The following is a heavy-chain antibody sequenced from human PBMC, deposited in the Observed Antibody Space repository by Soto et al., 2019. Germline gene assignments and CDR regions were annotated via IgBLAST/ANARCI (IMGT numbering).Heavy chain of an antibody. CDR1: GGSVSSGSYY. Sequence: SETLSLTCTVSGGSVSSGSYYWSWIRQPPGKGLEWIGYIYYSGSTNYNPSLKSRVTISVDTSNNHFSLKLRSVTAADTAVYYCASKPQNWNIWMVYWGPGILVTVSS. CDR3: ASKPQNWNIWMVY. D-gene: IGHD1-1*01. J-gene: IGHJ4*02. CDR2: IYYSGST. V-gene: IGHV4-61*03.